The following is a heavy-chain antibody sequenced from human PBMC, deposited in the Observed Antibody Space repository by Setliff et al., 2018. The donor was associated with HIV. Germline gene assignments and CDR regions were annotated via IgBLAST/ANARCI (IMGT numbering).Heavy chain of an antibody. D-gene: IGHD6-13*01. CDR2: IKSNTDYGTT. Sequence: PGGSLRLSCAASGFSFNNAWMSWVRQAPGKGLEWVGRIKSNTDYGTTDYATPLKGRFTISRDDSKNTLFLQMKSLKTEDTAVYYCTKGTRYSGFWGQGTLVTVS. J-gene: IGHJ4*02. V-gene: IGHV3-15*01. CDR3: TKGTRYSGF. CDR1: GFSFNNAW.